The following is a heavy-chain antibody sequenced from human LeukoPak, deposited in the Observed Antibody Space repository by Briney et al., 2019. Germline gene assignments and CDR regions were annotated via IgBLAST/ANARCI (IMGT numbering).Heavy chain of an antibody. Sequence: GGSLRLSCAASEFTFSSYEMNWVRLAPGKGLEWVSYISSSGTTIYYADSVKGRFTISRDNAKNSLYLQMNSLRAEDTAVYYCARVGYNYGSDYFDYWRQGTLVTVSS. D-gene: IGHD5-18*01. CDR3: ARVGYNYGSDYFDY. J-gene: IGHJ4*02. V-gene: IGHV3-48*03. CDR1: EFTFSSYE. CDR2: ISSSGTTI.